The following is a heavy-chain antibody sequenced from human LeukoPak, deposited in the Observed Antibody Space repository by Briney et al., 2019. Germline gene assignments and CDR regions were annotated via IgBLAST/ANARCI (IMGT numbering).Heavy chain of an antibody. V-gene: IGHV1-2*02. CDR3: ARIKWAAAND. D-gene: IGHD6-13*01. CDR2: INPNSGDT. Sequence: ASVTVSCKASGYTFTDYHIHWVRQAPGQGLEWMGWINPNSGDTNYAQNFQGRVTMTRDTSINTAYMELSSLRSDDTAVYYCARIKWAAANDWGQGTLVTVSS. J-gene: IGHJ4*02. CDR1: GYTFTDYH.